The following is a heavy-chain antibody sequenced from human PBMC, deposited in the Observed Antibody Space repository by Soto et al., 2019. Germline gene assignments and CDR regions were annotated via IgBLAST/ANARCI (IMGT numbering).Heavy chain of an antibody. Sequence: QVQLVQSGAEVKKPGSSVKVSCKASGGTFSSYTISWVRQAPGQGLEWMGRIIPILGIANYAQKFQGRVTITADKSTSTAYMELSSLRSEDTAVYYCARDVALTTDYYGMDVWGQGTTVTVSS. CDR1: GGTFSSYT. CDR2: IIPILGIA. CDR3: ARDVALTTDYYGMDV. V-gene: IGHV1-69*08. D-gene: IGHD4-17*01. J-gene: IGHJ6*02.